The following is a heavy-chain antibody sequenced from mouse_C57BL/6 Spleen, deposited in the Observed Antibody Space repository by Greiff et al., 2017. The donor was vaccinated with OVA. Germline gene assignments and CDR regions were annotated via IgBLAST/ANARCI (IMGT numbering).Heavy chain of an antibody. V-gene: IGHV1-15*01. Sequence: QVHVKQSGAELVRPGASVTLSCKASGYTFTDYEMHWVKQTPVHGLEWIGAIDPETGGTAYNQKFKGKAILTADKSSSTAYMELRSLTSEDSAVYYCFYGNYPYYFDYWGQGTTLTVSS. D-gene: IGHD2-1*01. CDR1: GYTFTDYE. J-gene: IGHJ2*01. CDR2: IDPETGGT. CDR3: FYGNYPYYFDY.